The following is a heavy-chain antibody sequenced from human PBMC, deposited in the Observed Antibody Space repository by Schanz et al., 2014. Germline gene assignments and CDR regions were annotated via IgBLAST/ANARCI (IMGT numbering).Heavy chain of an antibody. D-gene: IGHD4-17*01. CDR2: IKSKVDGGTT. V-gene: IGHV3-15*01. Sequence: EVQLLESGGGLVRPGGSLRLSCLASGFTFSTTWMNWVRQAPGKGLEWVGRIKSKVDGGTTDNAAPVQGRFTISRDDSKNTLQLQMNSLKTEDTAVYYWSTDLTAVDYDAIGLWGRGTMVTVSS. CDR3: STDLTAVDYDAIGL. J-gene: IGHJ3*01. CDR1: GFTFSTTW.